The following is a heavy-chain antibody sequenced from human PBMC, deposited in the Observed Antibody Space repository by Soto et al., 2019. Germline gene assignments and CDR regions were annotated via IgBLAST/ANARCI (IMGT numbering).Heavy chain of an antibody. CDR2: ISAYNGNT. J-gene: IGHJ6*02. CDR3: ARAHHWVVPAAIYYYYGMDV. V-gene: IGHV1-18*04. Sequence: ASVKVSCKASGYTFTSYGISWVRQAPGQGLEWMGWISAYNGNTNYAQKLQGRFTMTTDTSTSTAYMELRSLRSADTAVYYCARAHHWVVPAAIYYYYGMDVWGQGTTVTVSS. D-gene: IGHD2-2*01. CDR1: GYTFTSYG.